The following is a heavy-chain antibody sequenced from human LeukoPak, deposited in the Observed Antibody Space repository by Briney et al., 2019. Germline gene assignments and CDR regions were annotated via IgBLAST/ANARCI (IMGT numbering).Heavy chain of an antibody. V-gene: IGHV1-46*01. J-gene: IGHJ5*02. CDR1: GYTFTSYY. Sequence: ASVKVSCKASGYTFTSYYMHWVRQAPGQGLEWMGIINPSGGSTSYAQKFQGRVTMTEDTSTDTAYMELSSLRSEDTAVYYCARDSSGWYSRWFDPWGQGTLVTVSS. CDR2: INPSGGST. D-gene: IGHD6-19*01. CDR3: ARDSSGWYSRWFDP.